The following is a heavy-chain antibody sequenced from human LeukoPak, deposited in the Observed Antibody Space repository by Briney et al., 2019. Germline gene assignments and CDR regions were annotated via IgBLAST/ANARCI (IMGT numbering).Heavy chain of an antibody. CDR2: IVVGSGNT. J-gene: IGHJ4*02. CDR3: AARYSGYEIDY. D-gene: IGHD5-12*01. V-gene: IGHV1-58*01. CDR1: GFTFTSSA. Sequence: TSVKVSCKASGFTFTSSAVQWVRQARGQRLEWIGWIVVGSGNTNYAQKFQERVTITGDMSTSTAYMELSSLRSEDTAVYYCAARYSGYEIDYWGQGTLVTVSS.